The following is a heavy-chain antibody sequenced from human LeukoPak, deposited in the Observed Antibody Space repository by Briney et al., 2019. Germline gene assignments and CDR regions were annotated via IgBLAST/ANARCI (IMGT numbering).Heavy chain of an antibody. V-gene: IGHV3-13*01. CDR1: GFTFSSYD. D-gene: IGHD6-6*01. Sequence: GGSLRLSCAASGFTFSSYDMHWVRQATGKGLEWVSAIGTAGDTYYPGSVKGRFTISRENAKNSLYLQMNSLRAGDTAVYYCAKGRISSSSTGTKYNWFDPWGQGTLVTVSS. CDR2: IGTAGDT. J-gene: IGHJ5*02. CDR3: AKGRISSSSTGTKYNWFDP.